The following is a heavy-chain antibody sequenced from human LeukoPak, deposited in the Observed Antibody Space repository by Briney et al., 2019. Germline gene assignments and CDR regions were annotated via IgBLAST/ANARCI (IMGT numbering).Heavy chain of an antibody. J-gene: IGHJ4*02. V-gene: IGHV3-30*19. Sequence: GGSLRLSCAASGFTFSSYGMHWVRQAPGKGLEWVAVISYDGSNKYYADSVKGRSAISRDNSKNTLYLQMNSLRAEDTAVYYCARDRVGATDYFDYWGQGTLVTVSS. CDR3: ARDRVGATDYFDY. CDR2: ISYDGSNK. CDR1: GFTFSSYG. D-gene: IGHD1-26*01.